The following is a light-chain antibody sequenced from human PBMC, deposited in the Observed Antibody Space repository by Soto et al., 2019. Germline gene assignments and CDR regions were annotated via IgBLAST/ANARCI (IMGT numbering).Light chain of an antibody. CDR2: DVS. J-gene: IGLJ2*01. Sequence: QSALTQPASVSGSPGQSITIYCTGTSSDVGGYNYVSWYQQHPGKAPKLMIYDVSNRPSGVSNRFSGSKSGNTASLTISGLQAEDEADYYCSSYTRSSHVVLGGGTKLTVL. V-gene: IGLV2-14*01. CDR1: SSDVGGYNY. CDR3: SSYTRSSHVV.